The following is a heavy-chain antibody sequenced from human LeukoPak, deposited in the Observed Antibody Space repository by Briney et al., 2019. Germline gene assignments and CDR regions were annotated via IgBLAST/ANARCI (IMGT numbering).Heavy chain of an antibody. CDR2: ISVSGNT. J-gene: IGHJ4*02. D-gene: IGHD2-2*01. CDR3: AKEKGVVPAAMILDY. CDR1: GFTLSSYA. V-gene: IGHV3-23*01. Sequence: GGSLRLSCAASGFTLSSYAMSWVRQGPGKGLEWVSAISVSGNTYHADSVKGRFTISRDNSKNTLYLQMNSLRAEDTAVYYCAKEKGVVPAAMILDYWGQGTLVTVSS.